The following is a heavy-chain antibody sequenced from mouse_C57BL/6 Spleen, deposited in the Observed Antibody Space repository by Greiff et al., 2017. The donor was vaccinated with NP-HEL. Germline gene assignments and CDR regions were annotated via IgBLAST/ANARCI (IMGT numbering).Heavy chain of an antibody. V-gene: IGHV1-62-2*01. Sequence: VQLQQSGAELVKPGASVKLSCKASGYTFTEYTIHWVKQRSGQGLEWIGWFYPGSGSIKYNEKFKDKATLTADKSSSTVYMELSRLTSEDSAVYFCARHEDGYSNYGGYFGYWGQGTTLTVSS. D-gene: IGHD2-5*01. CDR3: ARHEDGYSNYGGYFGY. CDR2: FYPGSGSI. J-gene: IGHJ2*01. CDR1: GYTFTEYT.